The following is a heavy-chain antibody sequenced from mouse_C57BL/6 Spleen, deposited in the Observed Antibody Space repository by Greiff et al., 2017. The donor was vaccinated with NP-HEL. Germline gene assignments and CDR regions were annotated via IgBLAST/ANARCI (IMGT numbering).Heavy chain of an antibody. J-gene: IGHJ1*03. D-gene: IGHD1-1*01. Sequence: QVHVKQSGAELAKPGASVKLSCKASGYTFTSYWMHWVKQRPGQGLEWIGYINPSSGYTKYNQKFKDKATLTADKSSSTAYMQLSSLTYEDSAVYYCARYYYGSSYHFDVWGTGTTVTVSS. CDR2: INPSSGYT. CDR3: ARYYYGSSYHFDV. V-gene: IGHV1-7*01. CDR1: GYTFTSYW.